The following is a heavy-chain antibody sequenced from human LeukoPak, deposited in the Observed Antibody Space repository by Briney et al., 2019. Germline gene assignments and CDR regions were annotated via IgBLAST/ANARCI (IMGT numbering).Heavy chain of an antibody. D-gene: IGHD3-3*01. Sequence: PSETLSLTCTVSGGSISSYYWSWIRQPAGKGLEWIGRIYTSGSTNYNPSLKSRVTISVDTSKNQFSLKLSSVTAADTAVYYCARHRAYFGDSYYYYGMDVWGQGTTVTVSS. V-gene: IGHV4-4*07. CDR3: ARHRAYFGDSYYYYGMDV. CDR2: IYTSGST. J-gene: IGHJ6*02. CDR1: GGSISSYY.